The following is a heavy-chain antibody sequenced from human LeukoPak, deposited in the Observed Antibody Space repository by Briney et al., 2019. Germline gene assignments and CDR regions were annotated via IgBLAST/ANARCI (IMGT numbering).Heavy chain of an antibody. Sequence: PGGSLRLSCAASGFTFSSYEMNWVRQPPGKGLEWVSYISSSGSTIYYADSVKGRFTFSRDNAKNSLYLQMNSLRAEDTAVYYCAREHAGSRWDYFDYWGQGTLVTVSS. V-gene: IGHV3-48*03. CDR1: GFTFSSYE. CDR3: AREHAGSRWDYFDY. CDR2: ISSSGSTI. J-gene: IGHJ4*02. D-gene: IGHD4-23*01.